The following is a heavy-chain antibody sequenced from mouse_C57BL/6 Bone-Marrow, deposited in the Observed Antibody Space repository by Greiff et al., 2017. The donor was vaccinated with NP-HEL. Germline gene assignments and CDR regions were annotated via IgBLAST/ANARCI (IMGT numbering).Heavy chain of an antibody. CDR3: AKNLRSYPWFAY. Sequence: VMLVESGPGLVQPSQSLSITCTVSGFSLTSYGVHWVRQSPGKGLEWLGVIWRGGSTDYNAAFMSRLSITKDNSKSQVFFKMNSLQADDTAIYYCAKNLRSYPWFAYWGQGTLVTVSA. CDR2: IWRGGST. J-gene: IGHJ3*01. V-gene: IGHV2-5*01. CDR1: GFSLTSYG. D-gene: IGHD6-5*01.